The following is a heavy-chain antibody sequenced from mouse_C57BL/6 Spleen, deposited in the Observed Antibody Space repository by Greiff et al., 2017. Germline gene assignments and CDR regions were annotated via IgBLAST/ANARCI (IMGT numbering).Heavy chain of an antibody. Sequence: QVQLQQSGPGLVQPSQSLSITCTVSGFSLTSYGVHWVRQSPGKGLEWLGVIWSGGSTDYNAAFISRLSISKDNSKSQVFFKMNCLQADDTAIYYCARIPGLYYSNYEGVAMDYWGQGTSVTVSS. D-gene: IGHD2-5*01. CDR2: IWSGGST. V-gene: IGHV2-2*01. CDR1: GFSLTSYG. J-gene: IGHJ4*01. CDR3: ARIPGLYYSNYEGVAMDY.